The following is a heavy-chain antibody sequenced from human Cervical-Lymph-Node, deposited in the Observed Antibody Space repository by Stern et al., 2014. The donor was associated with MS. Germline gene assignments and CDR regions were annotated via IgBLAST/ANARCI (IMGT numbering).Heavy chain of an antibody. V-gene: IGHV5-51*03. CDR3: ARRARGVLYSGYFDS. CDR1: GYNFATYW. Sequence: VQLVQSGAEVKKPGESLKISCKASGYNFATYWIGWVRQVPGKGLEWLGFIYPDASDTRYNPSYHGQVSISADKSITTAYLQWSSLKATDTAIFYCARRARGVLYSGYFDSWGQGTLVTVSS. CDR2: IYPDASDT. J-gene: IGHJ4*02. D-gene: IGHD2-15*01.